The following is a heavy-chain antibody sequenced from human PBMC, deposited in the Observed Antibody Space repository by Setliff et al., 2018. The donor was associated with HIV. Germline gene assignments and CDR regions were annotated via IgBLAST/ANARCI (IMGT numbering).Heavy chain of an antibody. CDR2: IYYRGNT. J-gene: IGHJ1*01. D-gene: IGHD2-21*02. CDR3: ARHYGAVKSVVTVVAKYFPH. CDR1: GGSIRSSSYY. Sequence: SETLSLTCNVSGGSIRSSSYYWGWIRQPPGKGLEWIGSIYYRGNTYYNPSLKSRVTISVDTSKNQFSLKLTSVTAADTAMYHCARHYGAVKSVVTVVAKYFPHWGQGTLVTVSS. V-gene: IGHV4-39*01.